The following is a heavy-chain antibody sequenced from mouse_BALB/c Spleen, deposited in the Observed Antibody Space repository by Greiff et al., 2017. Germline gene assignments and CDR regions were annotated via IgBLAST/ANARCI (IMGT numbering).Heavy chain of an antibody. CDR3: ASQDRADYYAMDY. CDR2: ISSGGSYT. J-gene: IGHJ4*01. D-gene: IGHD3-2*01. V-gene: IGHV5-9-3*01. CDR1: GFTFSSYA. Sequence: EVKVVESGGGLVKPGGSLKLSCAASGFTFSSYAMSWVRQTPEKRLEWVATISSGGSYTYYPDSVKGRFTISRDNAKNTLYLQMSSLRSEDTAMYYCASQDRADYYAMDYWGQGTSVTVSS.